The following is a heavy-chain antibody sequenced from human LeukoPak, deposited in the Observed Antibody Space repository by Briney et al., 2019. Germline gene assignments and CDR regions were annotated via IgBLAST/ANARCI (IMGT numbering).Heavy chain of an antibody. CDR2: IYHSGST. CDR3: ARARSSTSSYYYYYGMDV. J-gene: IGHJ6*02. Sequence: SETLSLTCAVSGGSISSGGYSWSWIRQPPGKGLEWIGHIYHSGSTYYNPSLKSRVTISVDRSKNQFSLKLSSVTAADTAVYYCARARSSTSSYYYYYGMDVWGQGTTVTVSS. CDR1: GGSISSGGYS. V-gene: IGHV4-30-2*01. D-gene: IGHD2-2*01.